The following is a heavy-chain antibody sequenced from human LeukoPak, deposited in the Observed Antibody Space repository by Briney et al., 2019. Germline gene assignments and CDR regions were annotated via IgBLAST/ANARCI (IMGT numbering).Heavy chain of an antibody. CDR3: ARDAGYCSGGSCYATKIDY. CDR1: GYTFTSYG. J-gene: IGHJ4*02. D-gene: IGHD2-15*01. CDR2: ISGYNGNT. Sequence: ASVKVSCKASGYTFTSYGISWVRQAPGQGLEWMGWISGYNGNTKFAQNFQGRVTMTTDTSTTMAYMELRSLRSDDTAVYYCARDAGYCSGGSCYATKIDYWGQGTLVTVSS. V-gene: IGHV1-18*01.